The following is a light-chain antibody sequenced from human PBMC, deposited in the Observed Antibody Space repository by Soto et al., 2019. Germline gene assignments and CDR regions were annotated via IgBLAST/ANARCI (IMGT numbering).Light chain of an antibody. CDR1: NIGSKN. Sequence: SYELTQPLSVSVALGQTGRLTCGGNNIGSKNVHWYQQKQGQAPVLVIYRDSNRPSGIPERFSGSNSGNTATLTISRAQAGDEADYYCQVWDSSTARVFGGGTKVTVL. V-gene: IGLV3-9*01. CDR2: RDS. J-gene: IGLJ3*02. CDR3: QVWDSSTARV.